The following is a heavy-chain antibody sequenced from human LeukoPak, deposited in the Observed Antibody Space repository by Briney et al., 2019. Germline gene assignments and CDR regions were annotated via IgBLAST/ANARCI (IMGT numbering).Heavy chain of an antibody. CDR2: IHISGST. J-gene: IGHJ6*02. D-gene: IGHD6-19*01. CDR3: AREELLERGRYFYGMDV. Sequence: SETLSLTCTVSGGSISTYYWSWIRQPAGGGLEWIGHIHISGSTNYNPSLKSRVTMSVDTAKKQFSLKLSSVSAADTAVYYCAREELLERGRYFYGMDVWGQGTTVSVSS. V-gene: IGHV4-4*07. CDR1: GGSISTYY.